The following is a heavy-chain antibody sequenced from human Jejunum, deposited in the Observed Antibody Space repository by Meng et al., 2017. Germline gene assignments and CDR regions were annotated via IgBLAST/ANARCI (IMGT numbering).Heavy chain of an antibody. D-gene: IGHD5-24*01. Sequence: GESLKISCAASGFTFSSSKMHWVRLSPGKGLEWVSYISSSGISICYGDSVKGRFTISRDNAKNSLYLQMNSLRAEDAVVYYCVREGEHDYNFDFWGQGTLVTVSS. CDR3: VREGEHDYNFDF. CDR1: GFTFSSSK. V-gene: IGHV3-48*03. CDR2: ISSSGISI. J-gene: IGHJ4*02.